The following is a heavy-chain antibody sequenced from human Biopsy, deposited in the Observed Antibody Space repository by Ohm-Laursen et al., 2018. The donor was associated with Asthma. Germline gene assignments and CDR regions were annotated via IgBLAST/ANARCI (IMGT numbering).Heavy chain of an antibody. CDR1: GDILSGFG. CDR3: ARDPHNSYLASLRTKFNYYYYGMDV. J-gene: IGHJ6*02. V-gene: IGHV1-69*13. CDR2: VIPIYGTT. D-gene: IGHD1-7*01. Sequence: GASVKVSCKAHGDILSGFGIKWVRKAPGQGLEWMGGVIPIYGTTHTAQKFQGRVTITADESTSTAYMELTSLRKEDTAVYYCARDPHNSYLASLRTKFNYYYYGMDVWGQGTTVTVSS.